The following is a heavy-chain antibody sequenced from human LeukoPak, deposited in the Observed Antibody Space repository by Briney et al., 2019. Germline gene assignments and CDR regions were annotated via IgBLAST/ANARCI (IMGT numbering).Heavy chain of an antibody. CDR2: IYYSGST. V-gene: IGHV4-59*01. Sequence: PSETLSLTCTVSGGSISNYYWSWIRQPPGKGLEWIGYIYYSGSTNYNPSLKSRVTISVDTSKNQFSLKLSSVTAADTAVYYCTRGRYYYYGSGSPYYYYMDVWGKGTTVTVSS. CDR1: GGSISNYY. D-gene: IGHD3-10*01. CDR3: TRGRYYYYGSGSPYYYYMDV. J-gene: IGHJ6*03.